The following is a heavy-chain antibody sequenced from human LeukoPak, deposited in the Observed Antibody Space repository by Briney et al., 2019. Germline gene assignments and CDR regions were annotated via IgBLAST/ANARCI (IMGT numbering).Heavy chain of an antibody. Sequence: SETLSLTCTVSGGSISSYYWSWIRQPPGKGLEWIGCIYYSGSTNYNPSLKSRVTISVDTSKNQFSLKLSSVTAADTAVYYCARQLPYYYYGMDVWGQGTTVTVSS. D-gene: IGHD5-18*01. CDR1: GGSISSYY. CDR2: IYYSGST. J-gene: IGHJ6*02. V-gene: IGHV4-59*08. CDR3: ARQLPYYYYGMDV.